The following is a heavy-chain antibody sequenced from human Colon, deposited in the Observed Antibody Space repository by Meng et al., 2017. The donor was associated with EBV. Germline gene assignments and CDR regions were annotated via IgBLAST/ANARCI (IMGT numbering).Heavy chain of an antibody. CDR1: GGSISTSDW. V-gene: IGHV4-4*02. D-gene: IGHD2-2*01. CDR3: ARVRVIPAAVGFDY. CDR2: IYRGGGT. Sequence: GPRQGSGPGLVEPSGTLSLTCAVSGGSISTSDWWSWVRQPPGKGLEWIGEIYRGGGTNYNPSFKSRVTISVDTSNNHFSLKLSYVTAADTAVYYCARVRVIPAAVGFDYWGQGTLVTVSS. J-gene: IGHJ4*02.